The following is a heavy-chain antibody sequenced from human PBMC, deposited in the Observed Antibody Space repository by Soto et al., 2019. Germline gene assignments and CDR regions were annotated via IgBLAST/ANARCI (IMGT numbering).Heavy chain of an antibody. CDR2: IYYSGST. J-gene: IGHJ4*02. Sequence: SETLSLTCTVSGGSISSYYWSWIRQPPGKGLEWIGYIYYSGSTNYNPSLKSRVTISVDTSKNQFSLKLSSVTAADTAVYYCAREIRRSGYFDYWGQGTLVTVSS. CDR1: GGSISSYY. D-gene: IGHD3-3*01. V-gene: IGHV4-59*01. CDR3: AREIRRSGYFDY.